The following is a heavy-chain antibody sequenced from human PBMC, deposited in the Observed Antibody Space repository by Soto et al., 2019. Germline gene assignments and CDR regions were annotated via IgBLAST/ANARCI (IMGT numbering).Heavy chain of an antibody. CDR2: ISYDGSNK. D-gene: IGHD3-10*01. CDR3: ASTPQSGNY. Sequence: QVQLVESGGGVVQPGRSLRLPCAASGFTFSSYAMHWVRQAPGKGLEWVAVISYDGSNKYYADSVKGRFTISRDNSKNTLYLQMNSLRAEDTAVYYCASTPQSGNYWGQGTLVTVSS. CDR1: GFTFSSYA. J-gene: IGHJ4*02. V-gene: IGHV3-30-3*01.